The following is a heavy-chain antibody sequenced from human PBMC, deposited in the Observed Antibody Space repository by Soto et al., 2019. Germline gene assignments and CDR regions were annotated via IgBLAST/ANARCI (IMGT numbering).Heavy chain of an antibody. J-gene: IGHJ3*02. CDR3: ARDWVVGSSPDAFDI. CDR2: IIANNGNT. V-gene: IGHV1-18*01. CDR1: GGTFSSYT. Sequence: ASVKVSCKASGGTFSSYTISWVRQAPGQGLEWMGRIIANNGNTNYAQKLQGRVTMTTDTSTSTAYMELRSLRSDDTAVYYCARDWVVGSSPDAFDIWGQGTMVTVSS. D-gene: IGHD6-6*01.